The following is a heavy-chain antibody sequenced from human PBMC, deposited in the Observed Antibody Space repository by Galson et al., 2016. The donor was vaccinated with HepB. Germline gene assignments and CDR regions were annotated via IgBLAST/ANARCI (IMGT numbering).Heavy chain of an antibody. J-gene: IGHJ4*02. Sequence: SVKVSCKASGYTFTNYYMHWVRQAPGQGLEWMGIINPSGGSTSYAQKFQGRVTMTRDTSTSTVYMEMSSLTPDDTAMYYCARPAARGIFFHFWGQGTVVTVSS. CDR1: GYTFTNYY. CDR3: ARPAARGIFFHF. D-gene: IGHD3-10*01. CDR2: INPSGGST. V-gene: IGHV1-46*01.